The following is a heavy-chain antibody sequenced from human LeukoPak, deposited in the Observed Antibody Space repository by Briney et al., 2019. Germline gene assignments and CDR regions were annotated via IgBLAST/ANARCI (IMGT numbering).Heavy chain of an antibody. CDR2: ISGSGHST. J-gene: IGHJ4*02. CDR3: AKEDYGDYKTDY. CDR1: GFTFSSYA. D-gene: IGHD4-17*01. V-gene: IGHV3-23*01. Sequence: GGSLRLSCVASGFTFSSYAMSWVRQAPGKGLEWVSGISGSGHSTYYADSVKGRFTISRDNSKNTLYLQMNSLRAEDTAVYYCAKEDYGDYKTDYWGQGTLVTVSS.